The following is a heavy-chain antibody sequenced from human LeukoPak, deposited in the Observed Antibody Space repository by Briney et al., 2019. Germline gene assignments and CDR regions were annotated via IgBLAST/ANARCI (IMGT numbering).Heavy chain of an antibody. J-gene: IGHJ5*02. D-gene: IGHD3-10*01. CDR3: ARDMTVLIEGGFDP. CDR1: GYTFTSYG. CDR2: ISAYNGNT. Sequence: GASVKVSCKASGYTFTSYGISWVRQAPGQGLEWMGWISAYNGNTNYIQKLQGRVTMTTDTSRSTAYMELSRLRSDDTAVYYCARDMTVLIEGGFDPWGQGTLVTVSS. V-gene: IGHV1-18*01.